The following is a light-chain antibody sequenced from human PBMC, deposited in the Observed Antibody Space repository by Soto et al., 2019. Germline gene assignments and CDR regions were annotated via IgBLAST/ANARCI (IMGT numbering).Light chain of an antibody. CDR1: QHVSSN. CDR2: RAS. V-gene: IGKV3-15*01. Sequence: EIVMTQSPATLSVSPGGSATLSCRASQHVSSNFAWYRQKPGQAPTLLIYRASTRATGIPARFSGSGSGTEFTLTISSLQSEDFAVYYCHHYNNWPYTFGHGTKVEIK. J-gene: IGKJ2*01. CDR3: HHYNNWPYT.